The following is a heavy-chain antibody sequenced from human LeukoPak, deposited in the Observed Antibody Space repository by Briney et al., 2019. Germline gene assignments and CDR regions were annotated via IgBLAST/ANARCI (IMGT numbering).Heavy chain of an antibody. J-gene: IGHJ4*02. Sequence: SETPSLTCAVPGYSISSGYYWGWIRQPPGKGLEWIGSIYHSGSTYYNPSLKSRVTISVDTSKNQFSLKLSSVTAADTAVYYCAREGYYSSSWPASDYWGQGTLVTVSS. V-gene: IGHV4-38-2*02. CDR2: IYHSGST. CDR3: AREGYYSSSWPASDY. D-gene: IGHD6-13*01. CDR1: GYSISSGYY.